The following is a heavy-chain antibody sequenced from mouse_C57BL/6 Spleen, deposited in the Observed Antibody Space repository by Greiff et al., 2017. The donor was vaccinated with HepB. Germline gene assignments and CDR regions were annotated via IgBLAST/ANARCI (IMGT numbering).Heavy chain of an antibody. V-gene: IGHV1-52*01. D-gene: IGHD2-1*01. J-gene: IGHJ4*01. CDR3: ARGNYGGDAMDY. Sequence: VQLQQPGAELVRPGSSVKLSCKASGYTFTSYWMHWVKQRPIQGLEWIGNIDPSDSETHYNQKFKDKATLTVDKSSSTAYMQLSSLTAEDSAVYYCARGNYGGDAMDYWGQGTSVTVSS. CDR1: GYTFTSYW. CDR2: IDPSDSET.